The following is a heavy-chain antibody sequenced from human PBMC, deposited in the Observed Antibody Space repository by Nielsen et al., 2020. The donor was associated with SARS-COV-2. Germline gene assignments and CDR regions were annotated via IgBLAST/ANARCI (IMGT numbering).Heavy chain of an antibody. J-gene: IGHJ4*02. D-gene: IGHD1-26*01. Sequence: ASVKVSCKASGYTFTSYAMHWVRQAPGQGLEWMGWINAGNGNTKYSQKFQGRVTITRDTSASTAYMELSSLRSEDTAVYYCARQSGSYLHYFDYWGQGTLVTVSS. V-gene: IGHV1-3*01. CDR3: ARQSGSYLHYFDY. CDR2: INAGNGNT. CDR1: GYTFTSYA.